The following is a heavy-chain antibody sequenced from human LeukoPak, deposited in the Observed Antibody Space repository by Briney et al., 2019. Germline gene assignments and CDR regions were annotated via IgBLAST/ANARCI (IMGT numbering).Heavy chain of an antibody. CDR2: ISSSSSYI. Sequence: GGPLRLSCAASGFTFSSYSMNWVRQAPGKGLEWVSSISSSSSYIYYADSVKGRFTISRDNAKNSLYLQMNSLRAEDTAVYYCARTHCSSTSCYSHNWFDPWGQGTLVTVSS. J-gene: IGHJ5*02. D-gene: IGHD2-2*02. CDR1: GFTFSSYS. CDR3: ARTHCSSTSCYSHNWFDP. V-gene: IGHV3-21*01.